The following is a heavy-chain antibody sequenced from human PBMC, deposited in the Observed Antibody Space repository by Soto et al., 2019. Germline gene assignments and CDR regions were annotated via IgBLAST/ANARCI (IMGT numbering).Heavy chain of an antibody. D-gene: IGHD1-1*01. CDR2: INSDGSST. V-gene: IGHV3-74*01. Sequence: EVQLVESGGGLVQPGGSLRLSCAASGFTLRGYWMHWVRQAPGTGLVWVSRINSDGSSTSYADSVKGRFTISRDNAKNTLYLQMNSLRAEDTAVYYCAKDGRLGQFDYWGQGTRVTASS. CDR3: AKDGRLGQFDY. J-gene: IGHJ4*02. CDR1: GFTLRGYW.